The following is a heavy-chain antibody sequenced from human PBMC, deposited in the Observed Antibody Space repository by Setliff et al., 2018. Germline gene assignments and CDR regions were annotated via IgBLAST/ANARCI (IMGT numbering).Heavy chain of an antibody. CDR3: ARIPSVRNIASRAFEI. V-gene: IGHV4-39*07. Sequence: SETLSLTCSVSGGSIRNTSYHWGWIRQPPGKGLEWIANIYYSGNTYYNPSLESRLSMSADMSKNQLSLRLRSVIAADTAVYYCARIPSVRNIASRAFEIWGQGAMGTVSS. CDR1: GGSIRNTSYH. D-gene: IGHD2-15*01. J-gene: IGHJ3*02. CDR2: IYYSGNT.